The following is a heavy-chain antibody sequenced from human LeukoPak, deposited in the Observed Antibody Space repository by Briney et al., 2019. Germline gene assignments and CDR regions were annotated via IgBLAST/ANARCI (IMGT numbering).Heavy chain of an antibody. V-gene: IGHV4-39*07. Sequence: SETLSLTCTVSGGSISSSSYYWGWIRQPPGKGLGWIGSIYHSGSTYYNPSLKSRVTISVDRSKNQFSLKLSSVTAADTAVYYCARAKYDYATSYYYGMDVWGQGTTVTVSS. CDR2: IYHSGST. CDR3: ARAKYDYATSYYYGMDV. CDR1: GGSISSSSYY. J-gene: IGHJ6*02. D-gene: IGHD4-17*01.